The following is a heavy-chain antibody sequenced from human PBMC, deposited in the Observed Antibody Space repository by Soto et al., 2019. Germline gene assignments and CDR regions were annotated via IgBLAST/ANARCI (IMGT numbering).Heavy chain of an antibody. J-gene: IGHJ4*02. CDR2: IIPVLGPT. CDR3: ARDGGFGELKY. CDR1: GDTFSGYP. Sequence: QVQFVQSGAELKKPGSSVKVSCKASGDTFSGYPLNWVRQAPGEGLEWMGRIIPVLGPTNDAQRFEGRVTFNAAESTNTAYMEVRGLLSEATAVHYCARDGGFGELKYWGPGTLVTVSS. D-gene: IGHD3-10*01. V-gene: IGHV1-69*18.